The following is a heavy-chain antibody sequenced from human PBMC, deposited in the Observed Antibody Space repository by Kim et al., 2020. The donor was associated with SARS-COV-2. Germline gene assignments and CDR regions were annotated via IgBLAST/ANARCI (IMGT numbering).Heavy chain of an antibody. V-gene: IGHV3-9*01. CDR1: GFSFDDYA. Sequence: GGSLRLSCAVSGFSFDDYAMHWVRQIPGKGLEWVSGISWNGDYIDYADSVKGRFTISRDNAKNALYLQMNSLTVDDTAFYYCAKVNILDIMEAFFDNWG. CDR3: AKVNILDIMEAFFDN. J-gene: IGHJ4*01. CDR2: ISWNGDYI. D-gene: IGHD5-12*01.